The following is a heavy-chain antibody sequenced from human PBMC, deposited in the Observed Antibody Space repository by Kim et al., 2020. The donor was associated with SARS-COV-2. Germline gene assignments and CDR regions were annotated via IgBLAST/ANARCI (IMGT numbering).Heavy chain of an antibody. CDR2: FSGGNT. J-gene: IGHJ4*02. CDR1: GFTLSNYG. Sequence: GGSLRLSCAASGFTLSNYGMNWVRQAPGKGLQWVSTFSGGNTYYPDFVKGRFTVSRDNSKNTLYLQMNSLTAEDTAIYFCAKEPQGPSASFDLWGQGTLVTVSS. D-gene: IGHD1-26*01. V-gene: IGHV3-23*01. CDR3: AKEPQGPSASFDL.